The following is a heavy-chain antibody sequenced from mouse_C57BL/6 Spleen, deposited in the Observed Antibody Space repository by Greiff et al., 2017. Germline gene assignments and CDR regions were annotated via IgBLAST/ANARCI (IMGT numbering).Heavy chain of an antibody. J-gene: IGHJ2*01. Sequence: QVQLKQPGAELVRPGTSVKLSCKASGYTFTSYWMHWVKQRPGQGLEWIGVIDPSDSYTNYNQKFKGQATLTVDTSSSTAYMQLSSLTSEDSAVYYCARDGSDYWGKGTTLTVSS. CDR1: GYTFTSYW. D-gene: IGHD2-3*01. V-gene: IGHV1-59*01. CDR3: ARDGSDY. CDR2: IDPSDSYT.